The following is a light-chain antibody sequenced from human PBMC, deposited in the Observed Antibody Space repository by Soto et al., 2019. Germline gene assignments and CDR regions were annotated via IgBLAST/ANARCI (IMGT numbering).Light chain of an antibody. CDR2: GNS. V-gene: IGLV1-40*01. CDR3: QPCVNSLVVCV. CDR1: SSNIGAGYD. Sequence: QSVLTQPPSVSGAPGQRVTISCTGSSSNIGAGYDVHWYQQLPGTAPKLLIYGNSNRPSGVPNRFSGSKSGTSASLAITGLQTDSLANYYYQPCVNSLVVCVLVGRTKLPV. J-gene: IGLJ3*02.